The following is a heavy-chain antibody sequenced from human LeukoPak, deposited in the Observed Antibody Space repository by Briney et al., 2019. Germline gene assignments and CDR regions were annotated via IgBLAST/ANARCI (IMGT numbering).Heavy chain of an antibody. CDR3: ARERDGSGTQRGLDY. V-gene: IGHV4-59*12. J-gene: IGHJ4*02. CDR2: IYDSGST. Sequence: AETLSLTCTVSGGSMSSYYWSWIRQPPGKGLERIGYIYDSGSTHYNPSLTSRVTITVDTSKNQFSMKLSSVTAADTAVYYCARERDGSGTQRGLDYWGQGTLVTVSS. CDR1: GGSMSSYY. D-gene: IGHD3-10*01.